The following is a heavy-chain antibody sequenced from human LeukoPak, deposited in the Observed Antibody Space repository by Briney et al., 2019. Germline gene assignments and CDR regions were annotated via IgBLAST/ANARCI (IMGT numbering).Heavy chain of an antibody. J-gene: IGHJ6*02. CDR3: ARHPAAGNSYHYGMDV. D-gene: IGHD6-13*01. Sequence: PSETLSLTCTVSGGSISSSSYYWGWIRQPPGKDLEWIGTIYYSGNTCYNPSLKSRVTISVDASQNQFSLKLNSVTAADTAVYYCARHPAAGNSYHYGMDVWGQGTTVTVSS. CDR2: IYYSGNT. V-gene: IGHV4-39*01. CDR1: GGSISSSSYY.